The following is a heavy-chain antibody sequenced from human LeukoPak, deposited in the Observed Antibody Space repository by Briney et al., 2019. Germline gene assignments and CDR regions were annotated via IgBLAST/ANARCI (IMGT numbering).Heavy chain of an antibody. J-gene: IGHJ6*02. V-gene: IGHV3-30*18. CDR2: ISYDGSNK. Sequence: GGSLRLSCAASGFTFSSYAMTWVRQAPGKGLEWVAVISYDGSNKYYADSVKGRFTISRDNSKNTLYLQMNSLRAEDTAVYYCAKDLGYSSSWTDYYYYYGLDVWGQGTTVTVSS. CDR1: GFTFSSYA. D-gene: IGHD6-13*01. CDR3: AKDLGYSSSWTDYYYYYGLDV.